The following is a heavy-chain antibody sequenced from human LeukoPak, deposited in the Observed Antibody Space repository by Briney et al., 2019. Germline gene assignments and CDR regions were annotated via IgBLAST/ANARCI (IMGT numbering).Heavy chain of an antibody. Sequence: SQTLSLTCTVSGGSISSGDYYWSWIRQPPGRGLEWIGYIYYSGSTYYNPSLKRRVAISVDTSTNQFSLKLSSVTAADTAVYYCARTHSGYDLKDDAFDIWGQGTMVTVSS. D-gene: IGHD5-12*01. J-gene: IGHJ3*02. CDR1: GGSISSGDYY. CDR3: ARTHSGYDLKDDAFDI. CDR2: IYYSGST. V-gene: IGHV4-30-4*08.